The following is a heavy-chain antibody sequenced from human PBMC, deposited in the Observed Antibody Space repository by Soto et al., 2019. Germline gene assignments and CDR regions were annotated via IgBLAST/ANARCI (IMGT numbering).Heavy chain of an antibody. CDR2: ISYDGSNK. D-gene: IGHD1-26*01. CDR1: GFTFSSYG. J-gene: IGHJ6*02. Sequence: PGGSLRLSCAASGFTFSSYGMHWVRQAPGKGLEWVAVISYDGSNKYYADSVKGRFTISRDNSKNTLYLQMNSLRAEDTAVYYCAKVPRIYSGSYYGSGMDVWGQGTTVTVSS. CDR3: AKVPRIYSGSYYGSGMDV. V-gene: IGHV3-30*18.